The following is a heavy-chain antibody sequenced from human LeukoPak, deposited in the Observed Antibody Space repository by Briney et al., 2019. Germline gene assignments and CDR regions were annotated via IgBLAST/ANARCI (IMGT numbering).Heavy chain of an antibody. CDR3: ARDRKRQYYYDSSGYPDAFDI. CDR1: GYTFTSYG. D-gene: IGHD3-22*01. V-gene: IGHV1-18*01. Sequence: ASVKDSCKASGYTFTSYGISWVRQAPGQGLEWMGWISAYNGNTNYAQKLQGRVTMTTDTSTSTAYMELRSLRSDDTAVYYCARDRKRQYYYDSSGYPDAFDIWGQGTMATVSS. CDR2: ISAYNGNT. J-gene: IGHJ3*02.